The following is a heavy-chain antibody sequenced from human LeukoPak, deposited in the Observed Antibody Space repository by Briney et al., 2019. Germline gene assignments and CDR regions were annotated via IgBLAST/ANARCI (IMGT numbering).Heavy chain of an antibody. Sequence: PSETLSLTCTVSGGSISSYYWSWIRQPAGKGLEWIGRIYTSGSTNYNPSLKSRVTMSVDTSKNQFSLKLSSVTAADTAVYYCARDSALKDYYDSSGYYYYYYGMDVWGQGTTVTVSS. D-gene: IGHD3-22*01. V-gene: IGHV4-4*07. CDR2: IYTSGST. CDR3: ARDSALKDYYDSSGYYYYYYGMDV. J-gene: IGHJ6*02. CDR1: GGSISSYY.